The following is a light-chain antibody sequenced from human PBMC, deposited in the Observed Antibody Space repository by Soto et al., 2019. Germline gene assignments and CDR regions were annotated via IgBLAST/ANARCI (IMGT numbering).Light chain of an antibody. CDR3: QQYGNSPIT. V-gene: IGKV3D-15*01. Sequence: ELVMTQSPATLSVSPGERATLSCRASQSVSSNLAWYQQKPGQAPRLLIYGASNRATGIPGRFSASGSGTDLTLTITPLEPEDSAVYFCQQYGNSPITFGQGTKVDIK. J-gene: IGKJ1*01. CDR2: GAS. CDR1: QSVSSN.